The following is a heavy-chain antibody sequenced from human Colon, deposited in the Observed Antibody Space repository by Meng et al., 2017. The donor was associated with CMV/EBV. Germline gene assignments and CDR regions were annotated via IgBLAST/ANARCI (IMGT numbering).Heavy chain of an antibody. V-gene: IGHV3-30*02. Sequence: GGSLRLSCAASGLTLSSYGMHWVSQAPGKGLEWVAFIRNDGSKKFSADSVKGRFTTSRDNSKNTLYLHMNSLRRDDTATYVCATGLIIPGTNYVGFYYGLDVWGQGTMVTVSS. D-gene: IGHD1-14*01. CDR1: GLTLSSYG. J-gene: IGHJ6*02. CDR2: IRNDGSKK. CDR3: ATGLIIPGTNYVGFYYGLDV.